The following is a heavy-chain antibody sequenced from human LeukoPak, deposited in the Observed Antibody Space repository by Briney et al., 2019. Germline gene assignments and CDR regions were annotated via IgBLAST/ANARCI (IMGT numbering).Heavy chain of an antibody. V-gene: IGHV1-69*13. D-gene: IGHD2-2*01. CDR1: GGTFSSYA. CDR3: ARDCSSTSCQMGDSGYDLYYYYGMDV. J-gene: IGHJ6*04. Sequence: ASVKVSCKASGGTFSSYAISWVRQAPGQGLEWMGGIIPIFGTANYAQKFQGRVTITADESTSTAYMELSSLRSEGTAVYYCARDCSSTSCQMGDSGYDLYYYYGMDVWGKGTTVTVSS. CDR2: IIPIFGTA.